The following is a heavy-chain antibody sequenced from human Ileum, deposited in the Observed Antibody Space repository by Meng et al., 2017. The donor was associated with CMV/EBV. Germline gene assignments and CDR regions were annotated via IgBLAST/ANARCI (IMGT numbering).Heavy chain of an antibody. CDR2: IDTNTGNP. D-gene: IGHD1-26*01. CDR1: GYNFTSNN. CDR3: ARDGLSGRYFDY. J-gene: IGHJ4*02. V-gene: IGHV7-4-1*02. Sequence: QVQLVQSGSELKKPGASVKVSCRASGYNFTSNNVILVRQAPGQRPEWMGWIDTNTGNPTYAQGFTGRFVFSLDISVSTTYLQISSLKAEDTAVYYCARDGLSGRYFDYWGQGTLVTVSS.